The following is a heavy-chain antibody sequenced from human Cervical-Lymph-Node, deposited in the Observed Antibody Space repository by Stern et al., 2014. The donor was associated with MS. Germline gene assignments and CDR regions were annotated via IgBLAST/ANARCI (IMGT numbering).Heavy chain of an antibody. CDR3: AREDIVVVVAALDY. D-gene: IGHD2-15*01. CDR1: GFTFSSYG. J-gene: IGHJ4*02. CDR2: SWYDEIIK. V-gene: IGHV3-33*01. Sequence: VQLVESGGGVVQPGGSLRLSCAASGFTFSSYGMHWVRQAPGKGLEWVAASWYDEIIKYYADSVNGLFTISRDNSKNTLYLQMSSLRAEDTAVYYCAREDIVVVVAALDYWGQGTLVTVSS.